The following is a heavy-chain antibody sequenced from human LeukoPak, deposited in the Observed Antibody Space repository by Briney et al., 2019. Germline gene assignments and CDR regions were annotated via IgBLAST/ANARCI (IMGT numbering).Heavy chain of an antibody. CDR2: ISAYNGNT. J-gene: IGHJ6*03. CDR3: ARGVMVRGVSYYYYMDV. Sequence: ASVKVSCKASGYTFTSYGISWVRQAPGQGLEWMGWISAYNGNTNYAQKLQGRVTMTTDTSTSTAYMELRSLRSDDTAVYYCARGVMVRGVSYYYYMDVWGKGTTVTVSS. D-gene: IGHD3-10*01. CDR1: GYTFTSYG. V-gene: IGHV1-18*01.